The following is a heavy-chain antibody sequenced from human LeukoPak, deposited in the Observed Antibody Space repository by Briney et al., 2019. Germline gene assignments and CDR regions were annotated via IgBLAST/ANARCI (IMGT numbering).Heavy chain of an antibody. D-gene: IGHD6-19*01. V-gene: IGHV3-23*01. CDR1: GFTFSSYA. CDR2: ITGSGDYT. Sequence: GGSLRLSCAAYGFTFSSYAMSWVRQAPGKGLEWVSDITGSGDYTFYADSVEGRFTISRDNSKNTLFVQMDSLTAEDTAVYYSAKVIDSSGSSYDASDFWGQGTMVTVSS. CDR3: AKVIDSSGSSYDASDF. J-gene: IGHJ3*01.